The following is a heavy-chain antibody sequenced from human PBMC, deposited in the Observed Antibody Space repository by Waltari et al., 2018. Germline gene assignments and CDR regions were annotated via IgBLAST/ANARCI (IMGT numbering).Heavy chain of an antibody. CDR2: INSGSTTI. Sequence: VQLVESGGGLVQPGGSLRLACAASGFTFSGYSMNWVRQAPGKGPEWISYINSGSTTISYADSVRGRFTISRDNAKSFLYLDLFSLRAEDTAVYYCVRDPYHDPSGYPGYWGQGTLVIVSS. CDR1: GFTFSGYS. V-gene: IGHV3-48*01. CDR3: VRDPYHDPSGYPGY. D-gene: IGHD3-22*01. J-gene: IGHJ4*02.